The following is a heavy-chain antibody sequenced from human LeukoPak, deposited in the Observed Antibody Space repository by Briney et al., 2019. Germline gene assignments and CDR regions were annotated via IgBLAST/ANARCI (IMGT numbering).Heavy chain of an antibody. Sequence: GGSLRLSCATSGFTFTAASMSWVRQAPGKGLEWIGLIRSKVENETTEYAAPVKGRFSISRDDSKATLYLEMKSLKVDDTGVYYCTTGNPWGQGTLVSV. CDR3: TTGNP. J-gene: IGHJ1*01. V-gene: IGHV3-15*05. CDR2: IRSKVENETT. CDR1: GFTFTAAS.